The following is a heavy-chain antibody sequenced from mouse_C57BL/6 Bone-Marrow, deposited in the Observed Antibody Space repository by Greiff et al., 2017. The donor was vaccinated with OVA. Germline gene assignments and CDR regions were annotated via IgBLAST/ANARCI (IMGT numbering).Heavy chain of an antibody. V-gene: IGHV1-26*01. CDR3: ARDDYDGEVDY. CDR2: INPNNGGT. Sequence: EVQLQQSGPELVKPGASVKISCKASGYTFTDYYMNWVKQSHGKSLEWIGDINPNNGGTSYNQKFKGKATLTVDKSSSTAYMELRSLTSEDSAVYYCARDDYDGEVDYWGQGTTLTVSS. J-gene: IGHJ2*01. D-gene: IGHD2-4*01. CDR1: GYTFTDYY.